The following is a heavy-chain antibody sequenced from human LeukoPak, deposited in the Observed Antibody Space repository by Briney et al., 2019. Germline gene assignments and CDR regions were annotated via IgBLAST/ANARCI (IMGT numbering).Heavy chain of an antibody. D-gene: IGHD6-19*01. CDR2: ISSSSSYI. CDR1: GFTFSSYS. CDR3: ARDSIGSYYFDF. Sequence: GGSLRLSCAASGFTFSSYSMNWVRQAPGKGLEWVSSISSSSSYIYYADSVKGRFTISRGNAKNSLYLQMNSLRAEDTAVYYCARDSIGSYYFDFWGQGTLVTVSS. J-gene: IGHJ4*02. V-gene: IGHV3-21*01.